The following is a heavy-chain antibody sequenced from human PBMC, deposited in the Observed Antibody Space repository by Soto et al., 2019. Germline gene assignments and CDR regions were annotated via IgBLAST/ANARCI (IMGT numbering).Heavy chain of an antibody. CDR1: GFTFSSNS. V-gene: IGHV3-66*01. CDR2: IYSGGST. J-gene: IGHJ4*02. Sequence: GGSLRLSCAASGFTFSSNSMSWVRQAPGKGLEWVSVIYSGGSTYYADSVKGRFTISRDNSKNTLYLQMNSLRDEDTAMYYCSRDSQQGDYWGQGTLVTVSS. CDR3: SRDSQQGDY.